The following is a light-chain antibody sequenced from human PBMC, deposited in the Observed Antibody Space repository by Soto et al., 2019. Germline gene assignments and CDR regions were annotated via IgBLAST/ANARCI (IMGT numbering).Light chain of an antibody. CDR1: SSNIGAGYD. V-gene: IGLV1-40*01. Sequence: QPVLTQPPSVSGAPGQRVTISCTGSSSNIGAGYDVHWYQQLPGTAPKVLIYGNSNRPSGVPDRFSGSKSGTSASLAITGLQAEDEADYFCQSYDISLSGSWVFGGGTQLTVL. CDR2: GNS. J-gene: IGLJ3*02. CDR3: QSYDISLSGSWV.